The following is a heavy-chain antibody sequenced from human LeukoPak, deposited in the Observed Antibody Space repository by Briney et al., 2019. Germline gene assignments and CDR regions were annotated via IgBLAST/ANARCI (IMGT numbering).Heavy chain of an antibody. Sequence: PSETLSLTCAVYGGSFSGYYWSWIRQPPGKGLEWIGEINHSGGTNYNPSLKSRVTISVDTSKNQFSLKLSSVTAADTAVYYCARMYPLYYMDVWGKGTTVTVSS. V-gene: IGHV4-34*01. CDR2: INHSGGT. CDR3: ARMYPLYYMDV. D-gene: IGHD2-2*01. J-gene: IGHJ6*03. CDR1: GGSFSGYY.